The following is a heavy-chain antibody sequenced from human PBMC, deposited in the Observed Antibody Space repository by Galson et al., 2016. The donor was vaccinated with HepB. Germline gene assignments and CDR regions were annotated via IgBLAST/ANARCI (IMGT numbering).Heavy chain of an antibody. CDR1: GFAFSNYA. V-gene: IGHV3-23*01. CDR3: ARKKVSIATDSTMVLES. Sequence: SLRLSCAASGFAFSNYAMTWVRQIPGRRLEWVAGTSSSANSIYYADSVKGRFTISRDNSINTLFLYMNSLRVEDTGVYLCARKKVSIATDSTMVLESWGQGTLVTVSS. J-gene: IGHJ4*02. CDR2: TSSSANSI. D-gene: IGHD3-10*01.